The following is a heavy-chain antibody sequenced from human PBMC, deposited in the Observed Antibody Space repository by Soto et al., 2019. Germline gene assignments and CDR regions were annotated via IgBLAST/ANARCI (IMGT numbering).Heavy chain of an antibody. CDR1: GGSFSGYY. CDR2: INHSGST. CDR3: ARAYGGNSAFDY. J-gene: IGHJ4*02. V-gene: IGHV4-34*01. Sequence: PSETLSLTCAVYGGSFSGYYWSWIRQPPGKGLEWIGEINHSGSTNYNPSLKSRVTISVDRSKNQFSLKLSSVTAADTAVYYCARAYGGNSAFDYWGQGTLVTVS. D-gene: IGHD4-17*01.